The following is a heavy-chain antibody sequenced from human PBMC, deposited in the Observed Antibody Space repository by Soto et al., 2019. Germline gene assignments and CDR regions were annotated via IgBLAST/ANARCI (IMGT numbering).Heavy chain of an antibody. J-gene: IGHJ3*02. CDR3: AKDFIGTLADAFDI. CDR2: ISGSGGTT. Sequence: GGSLRLSCAASGFTFSSYAMSWVRQAPGKGLEWVSAISGSGGTTYYADFVKGRFTISRDNSKNTLYLQMNSLRDEDAAVYYCAKDFIGTLADAFDIWGQGTMVTVSS. CDR1: GFTFSSYA. D-gene: IGHD1-26*01. V-gene: IGHV3-23*01.